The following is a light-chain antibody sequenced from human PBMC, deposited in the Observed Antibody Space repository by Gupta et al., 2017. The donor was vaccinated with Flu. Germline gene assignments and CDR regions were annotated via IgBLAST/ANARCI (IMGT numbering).Light chain of an antibody. CDR1: QDISTW. CDR2: AAS. J-gene: IGKJ3*01. Sequence: DIQMTQSPSSVSASVGDRVTITCRASQDISTWLAWYQQKPGKAPKLLIFAASNLQRGAPSRFSGSGSGTDFTLTISSLQPEDFATYYCQQGTSVPPFTFGPGTKVDIK. V-gene: IGKV1-12*01. CDR3: QQGTSVPPFT.